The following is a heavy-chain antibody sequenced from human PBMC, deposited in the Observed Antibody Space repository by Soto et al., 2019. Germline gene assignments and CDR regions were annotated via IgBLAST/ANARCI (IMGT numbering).Heavy chain of an antibody. Sequence: GSLRLSCVVSGFTFSNAWLNWVRQAPGNGLEWVGRIRSKTDGGTTDYAAPVKGRFTVSRDDSKNTLYLQMNSLKTEDTAVYFCTTAGYFDSSGGNYWGQGVLVTVS. V-gene: IGHV3-15*07. J-gene: IGHJ4*02. CDR1: GFTFSNAW. CDR2: IRSKTDGGTT. CDR3: TTAGYFDSSGGNY. D-gene: IGHD3-9*01.